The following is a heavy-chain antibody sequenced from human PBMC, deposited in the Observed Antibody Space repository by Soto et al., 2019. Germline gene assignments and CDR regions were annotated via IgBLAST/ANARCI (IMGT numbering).Heavy chain of an antibody. J-gene: IGHJ4*02. Sequence: SVSNAWMNWVRQAPGKGLEWVGRIKSKTDGGTTDYAAPVKGRFTISRDDSKNTLYLQMNSLKTEDTAVYYCVGSHEGWTPVDYWGQGTLVTVSS. CDR1: SVSNAW. CDR3: VGSHEGWTPVDY. V-gene: IGHV3-15*07. CDR2: IKSKTDGGTT. D-gene: IGHD3-16*01.